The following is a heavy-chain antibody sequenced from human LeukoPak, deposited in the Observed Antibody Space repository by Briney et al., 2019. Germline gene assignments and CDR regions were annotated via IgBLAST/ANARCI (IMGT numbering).Heavy chain of an antibody. J-gene: IGHJ4*02. CDR2: ISSSGSTI. D-gene: IGHD2-21*01. V-gene: IGHV3-11*04. CDR1: EFTFSDYY. Sequence: GGSLRLSCAASEFTFSDYYMSWIRQAPGKGLEWVSYISSSGSTIYYADSVKGRFTISRDNAKNSLYLQMNSLRAGDTAVYYCARVGPTSCGGSCPFDYWGQGTLVTVSS. CDR3: ARVGPTSCGGSCPFDY.